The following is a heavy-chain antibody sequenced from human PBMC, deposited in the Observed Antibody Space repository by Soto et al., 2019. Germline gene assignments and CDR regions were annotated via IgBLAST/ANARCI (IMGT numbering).Heavy chain of an antibody. Sequence: QVQLVKSGAEVKKPGASVKVSCKASGYTFTSYYMHWVRQAPGQGLEWMGIINPSGGSTSYAQKFQGRVTMTRDTSTSTVYMELSSLRSEDTAVYYCARGRRVVVAATPTLYYWGQGTLVTVSS. J-gene: IGHJ4*02. CDR2: INPSGGST. D-gene: IGHD2-15*01. CDR1: GYTFTSYY. CDR3: ARGRRVVVAATPTLYY. V-gene: IGHV1-46*01.